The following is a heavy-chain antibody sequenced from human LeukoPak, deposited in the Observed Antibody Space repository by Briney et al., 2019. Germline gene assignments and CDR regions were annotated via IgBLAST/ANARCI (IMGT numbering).Heavy chain of an antibody. V-gene: IGHV3-74*01. CDR3: ATAGKYRFDN. CDR1: GFIFSNYW. Sequence: PGGSLRLSCAASGFIFSNYWMHWVRQAPGEELVWVSRMNTDGSTINYADDVKGRFTISRDNAKNTLYLQMNSLTTEDTAVYYCATAGKYRFDNWGQGILVTVSS. CDR2: MNTDGSTI. D-gene: IGHD6-19*01. J-gene: IGHJ5*02.